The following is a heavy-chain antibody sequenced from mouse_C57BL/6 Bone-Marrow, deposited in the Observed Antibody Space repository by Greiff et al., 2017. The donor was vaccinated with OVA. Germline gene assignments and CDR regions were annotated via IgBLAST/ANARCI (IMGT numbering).Heavy chain of an antibody. CDR3: ASVYAWFAY. CDR2: IYPGSGNT. Sequence: QVQLQQSGAELVRPGASVKLSCKASGYTFTDYYINWVKQRPGQGLEWIARIYPGSGNTYYNEKFKGKATLTAEKSSSTAYMQLSSLTSEDSAVYFCASVYAWFAYWGQGTLVTVSA. V-gene: IGHV1-76*01. CDR1: GYTFTDYY. D-gene: IGHD2-12*01. J-gene: IGHJ3*01.